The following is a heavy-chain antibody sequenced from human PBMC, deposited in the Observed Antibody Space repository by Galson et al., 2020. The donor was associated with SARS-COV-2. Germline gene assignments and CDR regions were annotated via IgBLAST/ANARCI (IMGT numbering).Heavy chain of an antibody. V-gene: IGHV4-34*01. J-gene: IGHJ4*02. CDR2: INHSGST. Sequence: SETLSHTCAVYGGSFSGYYWSWIRQPPGKGLEWIGEINHSGSTNYNPSLKSRVTISVDTSKNQFSLKLSSVTAADTAVYYCARGGEDDGYDFGGQGTLVTVSS. D-gene: IGHD5-12*01. CDR3: ARGGEDDGYDF. CDR1: GGSFSGYY.